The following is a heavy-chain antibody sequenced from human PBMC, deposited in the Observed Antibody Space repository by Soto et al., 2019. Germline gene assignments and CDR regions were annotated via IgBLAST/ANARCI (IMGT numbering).Heavy chain of an antibody. D-gene: IGHD5-12*01. V-gene: IGHV3-7*03. CDR3: AKDLSGYDVFDY. Sequence: GRSLRLSCAASGFTFSSYWMSWVRQAPGKGLEWVANIKQDGSEKYYVDSVKGRFTISRDNAKNSLYLQMNSLRAEDTAVYYCAKDLSGYDVFDYWGQGTLVTVSS. J-gene: IGHJ4*02. CDR1: GFTFSSYW. CDR2: IKQDGSEK.